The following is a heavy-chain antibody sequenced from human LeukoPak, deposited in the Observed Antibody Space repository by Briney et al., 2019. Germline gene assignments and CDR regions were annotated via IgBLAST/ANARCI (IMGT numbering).Heavy chain of an antibody. CDR1: GFTFNKYW. J-gene: IGHJ4*02. D-gene: IGHD5-24*01. CDR3: ARETPRRGETRDGYR. V-gene: IGHV3-7*01. CDR2: IREDGSET. Sequence: GESLRLSCAASGFTFNKYWMNWVRQVPGKGLECLANIREDGSETYYADSVKGRFTISRDNPKNLLFLQINSLRFEDTAVYYCARETPRRGETRDGYRWGQGTLVTVSS.